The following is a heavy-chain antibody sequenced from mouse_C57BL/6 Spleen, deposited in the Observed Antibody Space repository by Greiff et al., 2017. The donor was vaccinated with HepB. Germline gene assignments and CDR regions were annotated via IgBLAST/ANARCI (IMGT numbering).Heavy chain of an antibody. CDR2: IDPSDSYT. CDR3: AKDVHGDY. CDR1: GYTFTSYW. V-gene: IGHV1-50*01. Sequence: QVQLQQSGAELVKPGASVKLSCKASGYTFTSYWMQWVKQRPGQGLEWIGEIDPSDSYTNYNQKFKGKATLTVDTSSSTAYMQLSSLTSEDSAVYYCAKDVHGDYWGQGTTLTVSS. J-gene: IGHJ2*01.